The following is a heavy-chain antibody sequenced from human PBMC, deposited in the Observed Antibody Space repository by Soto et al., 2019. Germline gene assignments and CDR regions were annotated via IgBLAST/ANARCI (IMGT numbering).Heavy chain of an antibody. J-gene: IGHJ4*02. CDR1: GFIFSNYA. V-gene: IGHV3-23*01. CDR3: AKGRLGGGLDD. CDR2: VTSRGDTT. D-gene: IGHD2-15*01. Sequence: EVQLLQAGGGLVQPGGSLRLSCAASGFIFSNYAMNWVRQAPVKGLEWVSIVTSRGDTTYYAYSVKGRFTISRDNSKKTLYQQVHSLTAEATAVYYGAKGRLGGGLDDWGQGTLVSVSS.